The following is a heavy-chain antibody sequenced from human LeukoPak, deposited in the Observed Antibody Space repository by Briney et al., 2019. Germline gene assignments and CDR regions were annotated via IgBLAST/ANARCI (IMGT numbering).Heavy chain of an antibody. CDR2: INPNSGGT. Sequence: GASVKVSCKASGYTFTGYYMHWVRQAPGQGLEWMGWINPNSGGTNFAQKFQGRVTMTRDTSISTAYMELSSLRSDDTAVYYCAKDSYDYVWGTYRAPFDYWGQGTLVTVSS. J-gene: IGHJ4*02. D-gene: IGHD3-16*02. V-gene: IGHV1-2*02. CDR3: AKDSYDYVWGTYRAPFDY. CDR1: GYTFTGYY.